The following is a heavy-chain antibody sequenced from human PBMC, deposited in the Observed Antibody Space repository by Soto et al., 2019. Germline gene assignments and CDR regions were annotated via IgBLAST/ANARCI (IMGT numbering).Heavy chain of an antibody. CDR1: GFIFSDYA. V-gene: IGHV3-21*01. D-gene: IGHD5-12*01. CDR3: VRRYSGYDDHGMDV. J-gene: IGHJ6*02. Sequence: EVQLVESGGGLIKPGGSLRLSCAASGFIFSDYAMNWVRQAPGKGLEWVSSISTSSTYIYYADSAKARFTISRDNAKNSLYLQMNSLRAEDTAVYYCVRRYSGYDDHGMDVWGQGTTVTVSS. CDR2: ISTSSTYI.